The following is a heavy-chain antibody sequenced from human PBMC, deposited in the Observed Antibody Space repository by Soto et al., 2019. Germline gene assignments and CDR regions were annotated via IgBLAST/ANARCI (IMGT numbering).Heavy chain of an antibody. V-gene: IGHV3-21*01. CDR3: ARDLLTIFAVVPPPGGFDP. CDR2: ISSSGSNT. J-gene: IGHJ5*02. D-gene: IGHD3-3*01. Sequence: PGGSLRLSCAASGFTFSSYSMNWVRQAPGKGLEWVSSISSSGSNTYYADSVKGRFTISRDNAKNSLYLQMNSLRAEDTAVYSCARDLLTIFAVVPPPGGFDPWGQGTLVTVSS. CDR1: GFTFSSYS.